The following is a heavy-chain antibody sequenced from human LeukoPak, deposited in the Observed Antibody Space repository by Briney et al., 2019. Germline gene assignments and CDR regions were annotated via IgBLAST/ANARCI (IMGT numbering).Heavy chain of an antibody. CDR2: ISGSGGST. CDR1: GFTFSSYA. D-gene: IGHD3-22*01. V-gene: IGHV3-23*01. CDR3: AKDRTMIVENWFDP. J-gene: IGHJ5*02. Sequence: GGSLRLSCAASGFTFSSYAMGWVRQAPGKGLEWVSAISGSGGSTYYADSVKGRFTISRDNSKNTLYLQMNSLRAEDTAVYYCAKDRTMIVENWFDPWGQGTLVTVSS.